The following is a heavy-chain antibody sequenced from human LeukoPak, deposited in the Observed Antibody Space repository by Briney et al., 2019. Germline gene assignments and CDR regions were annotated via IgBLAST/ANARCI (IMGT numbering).Heavy chain of an antibody. J-gene: IGHJ4*02. V-gene: IGHV1-46*01. Sequence: ASVKVSCKASGYTFTSYYMHWVRQAPGQGLEWMGIINPSGGSTSYAQKFQGRVTITRDMSTSTVYMELSSLRAEDTAVYYCAKTTTGYSGGRYPGWPVDYWGQGTLVTVSS. D-gene: IGHD6-19*01. CDR3: AKTTTGYSGGRYPGWPVDY. CDR2: INPSGGST. CDR1: GYTFTSYY.